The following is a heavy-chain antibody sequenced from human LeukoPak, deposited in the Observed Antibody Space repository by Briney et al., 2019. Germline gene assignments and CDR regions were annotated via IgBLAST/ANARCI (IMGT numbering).Heavy chain of an antibody. Sequence: ASVKVSCKASGYTFTGYYMHWARQAPGQGLEWMGWINPNSGGTNYAQKFQGRVTMTRDTSISTAYMELSRLRSDDTAVYYCARGQGGIVVVVAATDYWGQGTLVTVSS. J-gene: IGHJ4*02. D-gene: IGHD2-15*01. CDR3: ARGQGGIVVVVAATDY. CDR2: INPNSGGT. V-gene: IGHV1-2*02. CDR1: GYTFTGYY.